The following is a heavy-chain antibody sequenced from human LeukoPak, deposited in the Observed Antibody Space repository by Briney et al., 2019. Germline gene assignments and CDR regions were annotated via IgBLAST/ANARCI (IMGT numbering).Heavy chain of an antibody. CDR3: ARDQSSGWYFDYFDY. V-gene: IGHV3-48*01. CDR1: GFTFSSYS. J-gene: IGHJ4*02. D-gene: IGHD6-19*01. Sequence: GGSLRLSCAASGFTFSSYSMNWVRQAPGKGLEWVSYISSSSSTIYYAVSVKGRFTISRDNAKNSLYLQMNSLRAEDTAVYYCARDQSSGWYFDYFDYWGQGTLVTVSS. CDR2: ISSSSSTI.